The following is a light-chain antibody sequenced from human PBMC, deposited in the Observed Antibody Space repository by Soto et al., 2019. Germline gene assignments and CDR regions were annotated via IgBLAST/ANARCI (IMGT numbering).Light chain of an antibody. CDR3: QQRSSWPWT. CDR1: QSVSSN. V-gene: IGKV3-11*01. J-gene: IGKJ1*01. CDR2: DAS. Sequence: EIVLTQSPGTLSLSPGERATLSCRASQSVSSNLAWYQQKAGQAPRLLIYDASNRAAGIPARFSGSGSGTDFTLTISSLEPEDFALYYCQQRSSWPWTFGQGTKGDIK.